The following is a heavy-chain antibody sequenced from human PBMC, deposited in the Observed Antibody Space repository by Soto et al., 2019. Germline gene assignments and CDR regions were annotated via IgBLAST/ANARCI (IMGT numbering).Heavy chain of an antibody. J-gene: IGHJ4*02. D-gene: IGHD2-15*01. CDR2: ISYDGSDE. CDR1: GSSFSNYG. CDR3: AKTPGWYLLQYFDS. Sequence: QVQLVESGGGVVPPGGSLRPPWAASGSSFSNYGMHWVRQAPGRGLEWVAVISYDGSDESYAESVKGRFTISRDNSKNTLYLQMSSLRAEDTAVYYCAKTPGWYLLQYFDSWGQGALVTVSS. V-gene: IGHV3-30*18.